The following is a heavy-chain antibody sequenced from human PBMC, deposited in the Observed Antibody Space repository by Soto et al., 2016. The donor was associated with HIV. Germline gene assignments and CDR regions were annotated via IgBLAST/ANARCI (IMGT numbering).Heavy chain of an antibody. CDR1: GYTFTGYY. Sequence: QVQLVQSGAEVKKPGASVKVSCKASGYTFTGYYMHWVRQAPGQGLEWMGWINPNSGGTNYAQKFQGRVTMTRDTSVSTAYMELSRLRSDDTAVYYCARDYSSSWPYYYYGMDVWGQGTTVTVSS. J-gene: IGHJ6*02. CDR2: INPNSGGT. V-gene: IGHV1-2*02. D-gene: IGHD6-13*01. CDR3: ARDYSSSWPYYYYGMDV.